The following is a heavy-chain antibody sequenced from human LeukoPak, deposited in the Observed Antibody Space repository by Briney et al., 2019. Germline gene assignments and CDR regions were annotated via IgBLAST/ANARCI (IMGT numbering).Heavy chain of an antibody. CDR2: ISSSGSTR. Sequence: GGSLRLSCAASGFTFSSYWMSWVRQAPGKGLEWVSYISSSGSTRYYADSVKGRFTISRDNAKNSLYLQLNSLRAEDTAVYYCARGIGSSTWPLALWGQGTLVTVSS. CDR1: GFTFSSYW. D-gene: IGHD6-13*01. CDR3: ARGIGSSTWPLAL. J-gene: IGHJ4*02. V-gene: IGHV3-48*04.